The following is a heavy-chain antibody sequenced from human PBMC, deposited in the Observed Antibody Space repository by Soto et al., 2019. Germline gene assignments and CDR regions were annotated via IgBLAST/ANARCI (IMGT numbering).Heavy chain of an antibody. CDR1: GFTFSSHG. V-gene: IGHV3-33*01. CDR2: IWYDGSNT. D-gene: IGHD1-1*01. CDR3: ARWGNWKVADY. J-gene: IGHJ4*02. Sequence: QVQLVESGGGVVQPGRSLRLSCAASGFTFSSHGMHWVRQAPGKGLEWVAVIWYDGSNTYYADSVKGRFSISRDNSKNTLYLQMNSLRVEDTAVYYCARWGNWKVADYWGQGTLVTVSS.